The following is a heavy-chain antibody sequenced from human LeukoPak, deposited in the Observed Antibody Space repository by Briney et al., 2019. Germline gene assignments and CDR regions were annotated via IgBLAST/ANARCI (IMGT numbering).Heavy chain of an antibody. CDR2: ISSSSSYT. D-gene: IGHD5-12*01. J-gene: IGHJ4*02. CDR1: GFTFSDYY. CDR3: ARCLYSGYDHRTFDY. Sequence: GGSLRLSCAASGFTFSDYYMTWIRQAPGKGLEWVSYISSSSSYTNYADSVKDRFTISRDNAKNSLYLQMNSLRAEDTAVYYCARCLYSGYDHRTFDYWGQGTLVTVSS. V-gene: IGHV3-11*06.